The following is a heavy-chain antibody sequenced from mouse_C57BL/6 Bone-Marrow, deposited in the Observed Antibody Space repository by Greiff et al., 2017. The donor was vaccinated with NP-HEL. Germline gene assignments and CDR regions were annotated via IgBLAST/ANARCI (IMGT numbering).Heavy chain of an antibody. CDR2: IYIGNGYT. CDR1: GYTFTSYG. J-gene: IGHJ2*01. D-gene: IGHD1-1*01. CDR3: ARGNLFSPYFDY. Sequence: EVQRVESGAALVRPGSSVKMSCKTSGYTFTSYGINWVKQRPGQGLEWIGYIYIGNGYTVYNEKFTGKATLTSGPASSTAYMQLSSLTSEDAAIYFCARGNLFSPYFDYWGQGTTLTVSS. V-gene: IGHV1-58*01.